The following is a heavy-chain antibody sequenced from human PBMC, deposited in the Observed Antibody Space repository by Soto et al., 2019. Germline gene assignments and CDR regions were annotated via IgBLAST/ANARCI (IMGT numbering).Heavy chain of an antibody. CDR3: ARPTFISLGESNPIIDAFDI. J-gene: IGHJ3*02. CDR2: IYPGDSDT. Sequence: GESLKISCKGSGYSFTSYWIGWVRQMPGKGLEWMGIIYPGDSDTRYSPSFQGQVTISADKSISTAYLQWSSLKASDTAMYYCARPTFISLGESNPIIDAFDICGQGTMLTVSS. D-gene: IGHD3-16*01. V-gene: IGHV5-51*01. CDR1: GYSFTSYW.